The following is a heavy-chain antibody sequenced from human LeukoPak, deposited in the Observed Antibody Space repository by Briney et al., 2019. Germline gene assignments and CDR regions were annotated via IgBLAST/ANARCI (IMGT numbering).Heavy chain of an antibody. V-gene: IGHV4-61*03. CDR3: ASTAIAVSREEAFEI. D-gene: IGHD6-19*01. J-gene: IGHJ3*02. CDR2: IFYTGCT. Sequence: SETLSLTLPVSLGSHSRELFYWRCIRQPPGKGLEWLGYIFYTGCTIFNPSLKSRVPISVNQSQNHFSLKLNPMNAADTALYYCASTAIAVSREEAFEIWGEGTMVTVSS. CDR1: LGSHSRELFY.